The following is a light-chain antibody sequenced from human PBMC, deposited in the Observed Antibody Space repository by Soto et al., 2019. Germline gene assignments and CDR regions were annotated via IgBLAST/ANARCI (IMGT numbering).Light chain of an antibody. CDR3: QHYNSYSDE. V-gene: IGKV1-5*03. J-gene: IGKJ4*01. CDR2: KAS. CDR1: QSISSW. Sequence: DIQMTQSPSTLSASVGDRVTITCRASQSISSWLAWYQQKPGKAPKLLIYKASSLESGVPSRFSGSGFGTEFTLTISSLQPDDFATYYCQHYNSYSDEVGVGTKVE.